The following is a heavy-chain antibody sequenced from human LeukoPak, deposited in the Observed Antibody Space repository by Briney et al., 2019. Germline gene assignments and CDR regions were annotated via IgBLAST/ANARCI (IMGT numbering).Heavy chain of an antibody. CDR3: ARIRFLEWLLDY. D-gene: IGHD3-3*01. CDR2: ISSSGSTI. V-gene: IGHV3-48*03. CDR1: GFTFSSYE. Sequence: QPGGSLRLSCAASGFTFSSYEMNWVRQAPGKGLEWVSYISSSGSTIYYADSVKGRFTISRDNAKNSLYLQMNSLRAEDTAVYYCARIRFLEWLLDYWGQGTLVTVSS. J-gene: IGHJ4*02.